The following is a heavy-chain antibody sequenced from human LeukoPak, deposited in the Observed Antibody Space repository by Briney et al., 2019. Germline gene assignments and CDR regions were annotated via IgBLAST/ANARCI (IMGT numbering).Heavy chain of an antibody. V-gene: IGHV3-15*01. CDR2: VKGKSDAGTI. D-gene: IGHD4-17*01. CDR3: AADVTRTSVTYRYLGY. J-gene: IGHJ4*02. Sequence: GTLSLTCTVSGGSITTYYWSWVRPAPGRGLEWGGRVKGKSDAGTIHYTAPVKGRYIISRDDSKDMLYLQLKSMKTEIAAVYYCAADVTRTSVTYRYLGYWGQGTLVIVSS. CDR1: GGSITTYY.